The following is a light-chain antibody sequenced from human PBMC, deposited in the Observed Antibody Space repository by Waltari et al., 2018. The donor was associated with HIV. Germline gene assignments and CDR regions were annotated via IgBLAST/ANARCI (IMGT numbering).Light chain of an antibody. V-gene: IGLV8-61*01. CDR1: SRLISTAFY. Sequence: QTVVTQETAFSVSPGGTITLTCRLSSRLISTAFYLSWYQQPAGQPPRTLIDNTDIRSSGVPDRFSRSIVGNKAALPITGAQSEDESDYYCVLYMASGRVFGGGTRLTVL. J-gene: IGLJ3*02. CDR3: VLYMASGRV. CDR2: NTD.